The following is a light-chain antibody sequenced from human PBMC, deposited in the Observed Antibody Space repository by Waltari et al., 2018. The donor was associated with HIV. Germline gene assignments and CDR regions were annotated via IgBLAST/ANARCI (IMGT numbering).Light chain of an antibody. CDR1: SLPKQF. CDR3: QSADSSGSFWV. CDR2: KDR. Sequence: SSDLTQPPSLSVSPGQTATITCSGDSLPKQFGYWYQQKAGQAPVLIINKDRERPSGIPERFSGSSSGTTVTVTITEVQAEDEADYHCQSADSSGSFWVFGGGTKLTVL. J-gene: IGLJ3*02. V-gene: IGLV3-25*03.